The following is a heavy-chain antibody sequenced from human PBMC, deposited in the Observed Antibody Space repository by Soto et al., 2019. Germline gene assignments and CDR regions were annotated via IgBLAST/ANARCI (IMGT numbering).Heavy chain of an antibody. CDR2: ISYDGSNK. CDR3: AKGPIVVVTAEYFQH. CDR1: GFTFSSYG. V-gene: IGHV3-30*18. J-gene: IGHJ1*01. Sequence: QVQLVESGGGVVQPGRSLRLSCVASGFTFSSYGMHWVRQAPGKGLEWVAVISYDGSNKYYADSVKGGLTISRDNSKNTLYLQMNSLRAKDTDVYYCAKGPIVVVTAEYFQHWGQGTLVTVSS. D-gene: IGHD2-21*02.